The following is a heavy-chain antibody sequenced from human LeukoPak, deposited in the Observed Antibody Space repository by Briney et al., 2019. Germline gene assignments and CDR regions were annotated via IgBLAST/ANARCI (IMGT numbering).Heavy chain of an antibody. J-gene: IGHJ5*02. CDR2: IYHSGST. CDR3: ARASVKVGDPRREASNWFDP. V-gene: IGHV4-4*02. Sequence: PSETLSLTCAVSGGSISSSNWWSWVRQPPGKGLGWIGEIYHSGSTNYNPSLKSRVTISVDKSKNQFSLKLSSVTAADTAVYYCARASVKVGDPRREASNWFDPWGQGTLVTVSS. CDR1: GGSISSSNW. D-gene: IGHD1-26*01.